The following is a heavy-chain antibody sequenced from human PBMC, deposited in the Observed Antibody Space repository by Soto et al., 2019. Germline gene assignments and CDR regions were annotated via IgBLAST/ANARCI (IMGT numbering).Heavy chain of an antibody. J-gene: IGHJ3*02. V-gene: IGHV1-69*06. D-gene: IGHD3-10*01. CDR2: IIPIFGTA. CDR1: GGTFSSYA. Sequence: SCKASGGTFSSYAISWVRQAPGQGLEWMGGIIPIFGTANYAQKFQGRVTITADKSTSTAYMELSSLRSEDTAVYYCASGDYYGSGSYMIWGQGTMVTVSS. CDR3: ASGDYYGSGSYMI.